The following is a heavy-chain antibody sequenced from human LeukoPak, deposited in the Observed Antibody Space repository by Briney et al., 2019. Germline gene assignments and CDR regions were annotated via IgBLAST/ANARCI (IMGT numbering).Heavy chain of an antibody. CDR3: AKGQYCSGTSCSYSYFYMDV. D-gene: IGHD2-2*01. J-gene: IGHJ6*03. CDR2: ISVSGGTT. V-gene: IGHV3-23*01. Sequence: GGSLRLSCAASGFTFSSYAMSWVRQAPGKGLEWVSGISVSGGTTYYADSVKGRFTISRDNSKNALNLQMNSLRAEDTAVYYCAKGQYCSGTSCSYSYFYMDVWGRGTTVTVSS. CDR1: GFTFSSYA.